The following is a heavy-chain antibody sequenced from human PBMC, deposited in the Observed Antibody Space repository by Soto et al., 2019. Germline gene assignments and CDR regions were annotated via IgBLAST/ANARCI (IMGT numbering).Heavy chain of an antibody. CDR2: ISYDGSNK. Sequence: PGGSLTLSCAASGFSFDTYGMHWVRQAPGKGLEWVALISYDGSNKKYGDSVKGRFTFSRDNSMYTLSLQMDNLRPDDTALYYCARDWTDFLTGPFDYWGQGTPVTVSS. V-gene: IGHV3-30-3*01. D-gene: IGHD3-9*01. J-gene: IGHJ4*02. CDR3: ARDWTDFLTGPFDY. CDR1: GFSFDTYG.